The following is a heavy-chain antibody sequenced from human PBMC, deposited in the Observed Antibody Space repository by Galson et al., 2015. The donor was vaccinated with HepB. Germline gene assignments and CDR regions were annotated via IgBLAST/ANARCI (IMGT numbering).Heavy chain of an antibody. Sequence: SLRLSCAASGFTFSNAWKSWVRQAPGKGLEWVGRIKSKTDGGTTDYAAPVKGRFTISRDDSKNTLYLQMNSLKTEDTAVYYCTTGGWGDYYFDYWGQGTLVTVSS. J-gene: IGHJ4*02. D-gene: IGHD2-21*02. CDR3: TTGGWGDYYFDY. CDR1: GFTFSNAW. CDR2: IKSKTDGGTT. V-gene: IGHV3-15*01.